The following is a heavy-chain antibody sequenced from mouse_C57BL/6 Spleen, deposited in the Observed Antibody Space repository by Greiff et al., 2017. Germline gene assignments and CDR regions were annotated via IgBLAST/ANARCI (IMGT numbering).Heavy chain of an antibody. Sequence: VQLQQSGAELVKPGASVKMSCKASGYTFTSYWITWVKQRPGQGLEWIGDIYPGSGSTNYNEKFKSKATLTVDTSSSTAYMQLSSLTSEDSAVYYCARRDYYGSSYRYWYFDVWGTGTTVTVSS. CDR2: IYPGSGST. CDR3: ARRDYYGSSYRYWYFDV. V-gene: IGHV1-55*01. D-gene: IGHD1-1*01. CDR1: GYTFTSYW. J-gene: IGHJ1*03.